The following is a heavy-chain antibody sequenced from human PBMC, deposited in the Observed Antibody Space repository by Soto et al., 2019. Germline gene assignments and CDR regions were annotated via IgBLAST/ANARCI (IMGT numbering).Heavy chain of an antibody. Sequence: GGSLRLSCAASGFTFSSYSMNWVRQAPGKGLEWVSYISSSSSTIYYADSVKGRFTISRDNAKNSLYLQMNSLRAEDTAVYYCASDLPPSEPYYYYMGVWGKGTTVTVSS. V-gene: IGHV3-48*01. CDR3: ASDLPPSEPYYYYMGV. J-gene: IGHJ6*03. CDR2: ISSSSSTI. CDR1: GFTFSSYS. D-gene: IGHD1-26*01.